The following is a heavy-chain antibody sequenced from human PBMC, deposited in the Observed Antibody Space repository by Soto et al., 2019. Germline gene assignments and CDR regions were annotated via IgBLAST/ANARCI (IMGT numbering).Heavy chain of an antibody. CDR1: GGSISSGPYS. Sequence: SETLSLTYTVSGGSISSGPYSWGWIRQPPGKGLEWIGTFYYSGSTYYNPSLESRVTISVDTSKNQFSLKVSSVTAADTAVYYCARLGGYCSSTSCYGYYGMDVWGQGTTVTVSS. D-gene: IGHD2-2*01. CDR2: FYYSGST. J-gene: IGHJ6*02. CDR3: ARLGGYCSSTSCYGYYGMDV. V-gene: IGHV4-39*01.